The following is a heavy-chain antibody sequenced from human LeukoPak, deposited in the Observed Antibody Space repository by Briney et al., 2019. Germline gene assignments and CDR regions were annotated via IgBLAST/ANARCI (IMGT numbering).Heavy chain of an antibody. CDR2: IRYDGSNK. D-gene: IGHD2-2*01. CDR1: GFTFSSYG. J-gene: IGHJ4*02. CDR3: AKDPTFLDLGYCSSTSCYHHYFDY. Sequence: PGGSLRLSCAASGFTFSSYGMHWVRQAPGKGLEWVAFIRYDGSNKYYADSVKGRFTISRDNSKNTPYLQMNSLRAEDTAVYYCAKDPTFLDLGYCSSTSCYHHYFDYWGQGTLVTVSS. V-gene: IGHV3-30*02.